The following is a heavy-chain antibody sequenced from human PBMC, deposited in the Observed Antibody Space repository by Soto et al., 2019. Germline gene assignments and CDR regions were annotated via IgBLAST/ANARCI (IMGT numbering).Heavy chain of an antibody. CDR1: GYTFTNYG. CDR3: ARGGSSWSAEYYEH. D-gene: IGHD6-13*01. CDR2: ISGYNGNT. V-gene: IGHV1-18*01. J-gene: IGHJ1*01. Sequence: QVQLVQSGAEVKKPGASVKVSCKASGYTFTNYGISWVRQAPGQGPERMGWISGYNGNTKYARKVQGRVTLTTDTSASTAHMELWGLRSDDTAVYYCARGGSSWSAEYYEHWGQGTLVTVSS.